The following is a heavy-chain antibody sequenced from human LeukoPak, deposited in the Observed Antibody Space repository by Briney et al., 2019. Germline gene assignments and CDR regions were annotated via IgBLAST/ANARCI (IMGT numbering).Heavy chain of an antibody. D-gene: IGHD2-2*01. V-gene: IGHV1-2*02. Sequence: ASVKVSCKASGYTFTGYYMHWVRQAPGQGLEWMGWINPNSGGTNYAQKFQGRVTMTRDTSISTAYMELSRLRSDDTAVYYCARVASPEYQLLSFDYWSQGTLVTVSS. CDR2: INPNSGGT. J-gene: IGHJ4*02. CDR3: ARVASPEYQLLSFDY. CDR1: GYTFTGYY.